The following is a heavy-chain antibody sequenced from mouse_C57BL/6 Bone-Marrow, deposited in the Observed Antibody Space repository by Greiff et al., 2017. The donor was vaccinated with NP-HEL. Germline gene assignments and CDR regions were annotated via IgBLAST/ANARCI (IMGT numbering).Heavy chain of an antibody. J-gene: IGHJ3*01. Sequence: QVQLQQSGAELVRPGASVKLSCKASGYTFTDYYINWVKQRPGQGLEWIARIYPGSGNTYYNEKFKGKATLTAEKSSSTAYMQLSSLTSEDSAVYCCARRGYGGFAYWGQGTLVTVSA. CDR1: GYTFTDYY. CDR3: ARRGYGGFAY. CDR2: IYPGSGNT. D-gene: IGHD3-1*01. V-gene: IGHV1-76*01.